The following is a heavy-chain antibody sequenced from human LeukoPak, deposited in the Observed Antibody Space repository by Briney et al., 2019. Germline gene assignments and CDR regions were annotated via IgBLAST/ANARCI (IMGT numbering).Heavy chain of an antibody. J-gene: IGHJ4*02. CDR3: ARGAGTYYFDY. CDR1: GGSISSSSYY. D-gene: IGHD6-13*01. V-gene: IGHV4-61*01. Sequence: SETLSLTCTVSGGSISSSSYYWSWIRQPPGKGLEWIGYIYYSGSTNYNPSLKSRVTISVDTSKNQFSLKLSSVTAADTAVYYCARGAGTYYFDYWGQGTLVTVSS. CDR2: IYYSGST.